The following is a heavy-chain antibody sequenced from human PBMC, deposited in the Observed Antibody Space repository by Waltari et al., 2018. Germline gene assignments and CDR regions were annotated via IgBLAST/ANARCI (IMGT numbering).Heavy chain of an antibody. Sequence: QVQLVESGGGVVQPGRSLRLSCAASGFTFSNYAMHWVRQAPGKGLEWVAFISFDGSGKNYAESVKGRFTISRDNSENTLYLQMNSLRGDDTAVYYYARDDAVAGEDFWGQGTLVTVSS. CDR1: GFTFSNYA. V-gene: IGHV3-30*01. CDR3: ARDDAVAGEDF. D-gene: IGHD6-19*01. CDR2: ISFDGSGK. J-gene: IGHJ4*02.